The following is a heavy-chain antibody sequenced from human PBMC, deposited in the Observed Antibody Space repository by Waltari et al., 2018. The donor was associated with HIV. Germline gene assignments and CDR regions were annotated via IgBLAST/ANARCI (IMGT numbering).Heavy chain of an antibody. Sequence: EVQLVESGGGLIQPGGSLRRSCAASGFTFSDFWMHWVRQVPGKGLVWVSRIRGDGNTPGYADYVKGRFTISRDNAKKTMYLQMNSLRAEDTAVYYCARGDLAVWGQGTTVTVSS. J-gene: IGHJ6*02. CDR3: ARGDLAV. CDR2: IRGDGNTP. V-gene: IGHV3-74*01. CDR1: GFTFSDFW.